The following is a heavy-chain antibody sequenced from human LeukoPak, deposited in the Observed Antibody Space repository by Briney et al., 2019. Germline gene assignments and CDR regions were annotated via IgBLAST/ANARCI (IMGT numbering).Heavy chain of an antibody. V-gene: IGHV3-7*01. J-gene: IGHJ5*02. CDR3: AGEGNSGFGS. CDR1: GFTFSSNC. CDR2: IKQDGSEK. D-gene: IGHD5-12*01. Sequence: PGGSLRLSCAASGFTFSSNCMNWVRQAPGKGLEWVANIKQDGSEKYYVDSAKGRFTISRDNARNSVYLQMNSLRGEDTAVYYCAGEGNSGFGSWGQGTLVTVSS.